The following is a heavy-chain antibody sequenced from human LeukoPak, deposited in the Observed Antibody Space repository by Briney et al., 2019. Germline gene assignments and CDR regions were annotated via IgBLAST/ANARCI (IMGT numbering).Heavy chain of an antibody. V-gene: IGHV1-8*01. CDR1: GYTFTSYD. CDR3: ARVSVADTSNYYYYYYMDV. D-gene: IGHD6-19*01. Sequence: ASVKVSCKASGYTFTSYDINWVRQATGQGLEWIGWMNPNSGNTGYAQKFQGRVTTTRNTSISTAYMELSSLRSEDTAVYYCARVSVADTSNYYYYYYMDVWGKGTTVTVSS. CDR2: MNPNSGNT. J-gene: IGHJ6*03.